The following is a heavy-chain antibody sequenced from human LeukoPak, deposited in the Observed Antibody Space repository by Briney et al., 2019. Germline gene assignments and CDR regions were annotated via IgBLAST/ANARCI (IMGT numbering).Heavy chain of an antibody. CDR2: IYYSGST. CDR3: ARGLGSGAIFGVVTFFDY. CDR1: GGSISSSSYY. Sequence: PSETLSLTCTVSGGSISSSSYYWGWIRQPPGKGLEWIGSIYYSGSTYYNPSLKSRVTISVDTSKNQFSLKLSSVTAADTAVYYCARGLGSGAIFGVVTFFDYWGQGTLVTVSS. J-gene: IGHJ4*02. V-gene: IGHV4-39*07. D-gene: IGHD3-3*01.